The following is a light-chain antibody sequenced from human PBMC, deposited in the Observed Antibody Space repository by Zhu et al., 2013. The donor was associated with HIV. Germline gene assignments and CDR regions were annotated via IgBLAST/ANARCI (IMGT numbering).Light chain of an antibody. CDR2: DVR. CDR1: SSDVGSYNH. V-gene: IGLV2-11*01. J-gene: IGLJ1*01. CDR3: AAWDDSLSGYV. Sequence: QSALTQPPSVSGSPGQSVAISCTGTSSDVGSYNHVSWYQQHPGKAPKLIIYDVRKWPSGVPDRFSGSNSGTSASLTITGLQAEDEADYYCAAWDDSLSGYVFGTGTKVTVL.